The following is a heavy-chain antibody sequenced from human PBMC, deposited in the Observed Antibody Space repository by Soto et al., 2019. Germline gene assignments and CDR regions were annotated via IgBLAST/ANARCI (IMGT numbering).Heavy chain of an antibody. D-gene: IGHD6-13*01. J-gene: IGHJ4*02. V-gene: IGHV4-34*01. Sequence: QVQLQQWGAGLLKPSETLSLTCAVYGGSFSGYYWSWIRQPPGKGLEWIGEINHSGNTNYNPALKSRITTSVGTSKNHFSRKLSSVTAADMAVYYCARGPSSIAAACNPRWGFEYWGQGTLVTVSS. CDR3: ARGPSSIAAACNPRWGFEY. CDR2: INHSGNT. CDR1: GGSFSGYY.